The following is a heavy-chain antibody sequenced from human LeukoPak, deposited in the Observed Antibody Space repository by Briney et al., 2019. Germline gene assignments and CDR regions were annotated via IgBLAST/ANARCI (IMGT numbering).Heavy chain of an antibody. D-gene: IGHD2-15*01. CDR2: MRYDGSNQ. V-gene: IGHV3-30*02. Sequence: PGGSLRLSCAASGITLSSNGTHWVRQAPGKGLDWVAFMRYDGSNQYYADSVKGRFTISRDTSRNTVYLHMNGLRAEDTAVYYCARLPDILSDNFAYWGQGTLVTVSS. CDR1: GITLSSNG. CDR3: ARLPDILSDNFAY. J-gene: IGHJ4*02.